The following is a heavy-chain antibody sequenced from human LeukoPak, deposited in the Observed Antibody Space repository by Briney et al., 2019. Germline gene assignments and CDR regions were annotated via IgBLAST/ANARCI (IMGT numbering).Heavy chain of an antibody. J-gene: IGHJ4*02. Sequence: GGSLRLSCAASGFTFSSYAMSWVRQAPGKGLEWVGRIKSKTDGGTTDYAAPVKGRFTISRDDSKNTLYLQMNSLKTEDTAVYYCTRAGDIVVVPAASYAGYWGQGTLVTVSS. V-gene: IGHV3-15*01. D-gene: IGHD2-2*01. CDR3: TRAGDIVVVPAASYAGY. CDR2: IKSKTDGGTT. CDR1: GFTFSSYA.